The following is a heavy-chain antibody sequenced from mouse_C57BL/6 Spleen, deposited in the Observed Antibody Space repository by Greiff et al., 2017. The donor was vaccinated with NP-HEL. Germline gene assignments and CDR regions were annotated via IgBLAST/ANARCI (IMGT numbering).Heavy chain of an antibody. CDR2: IDPSDSYT. V-gene: IGHV1-50*01. Sequence: QVQLQQPGAELVKPGASVTLSCKASGYTFTSYWMQWVKQRPGQGLEWIGEIDPSDSYTNYNQKFKGKATLTVDTSSSTAYMQLSSLTSEDSAVYYCARYCCGSSPWFADWGQGTLVTVSA. J-gene: IGHJ3*01. CDR3: ARYCCGSSPWFAD. CDR1: GYTFTSYW. D-gene: IGHD1-1*01.